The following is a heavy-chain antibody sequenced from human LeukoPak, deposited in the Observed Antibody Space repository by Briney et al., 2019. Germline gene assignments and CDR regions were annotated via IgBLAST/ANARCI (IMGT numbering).Heavy chain of an antibody. J-gene: IGHJ4*02. CDR1: GYTFTGYY. Sequence: ASVKVSCKASGYTFTGYYMHWVRQAPGQGLEWMGWINPNSGGTNYAQKFQGRVTMTRDTSISTAYMELRRLRSDDTAMYYCARDDYGDYGSFYWGQGTLVTVSS. CDR3: ARDDYGDYGSFY. CDR2: INPNSGGT. V-gene: IGHV1-2*02. D-gene: IGHD4-17*01.